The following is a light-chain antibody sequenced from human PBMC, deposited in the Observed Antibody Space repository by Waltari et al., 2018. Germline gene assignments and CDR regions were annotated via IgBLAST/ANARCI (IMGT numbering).Light chain of an antibody. V-gene: IGLV1-44*01. CDR2: TPE. CDR3: ATWEDSLKGWL. J-gene: IGLJ3*02. CDR1: SSNIGRSY. Sequence: QSVLTQPPSTSGTPGQRIIISCSGGSSNIGRSYVNWYKHFPGAAPKLLISTPELRPSGVADRFSGSKSGTSASLAINGLQSEDEADYYCATWEDSLKGWLFGGVTKVTVL.